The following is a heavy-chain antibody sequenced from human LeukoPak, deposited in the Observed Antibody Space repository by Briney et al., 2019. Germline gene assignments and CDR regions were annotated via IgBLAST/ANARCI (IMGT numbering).Heavy chain of an antibody. D-gene: IGHD2-15*01. J-gene: IGHJ5*02. CDR1: GGSFSGYY. Sequence: SETLSLTCAVYGGSFSGYYWSWIRQPPGKGLEWIGYIYYSGSTNYNPSLKSRVTISVDTSKNQFSLKLSSVTAADTAVYYCARYCSGGSCYVQGYNWFDPWGQGTLVTVSS. V-gene: IGHV4-59*01. CDR2: IYYSGST. CDR3: ARYCSGGSCYVQGYNWFDP.